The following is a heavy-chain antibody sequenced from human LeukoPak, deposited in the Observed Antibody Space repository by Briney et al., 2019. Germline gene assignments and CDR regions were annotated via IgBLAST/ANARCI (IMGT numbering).Heavy chain of an antibody. J-gene: IGHJ4*02. V-gene: IGHV3-23*01. CDR3: AKHSSGWWSDYFDY. CDR2: ISGSGGST. D-gene: IGHD6-19*01. Sequence: SGGSLRLSCAASGFTFSSYAMSWVRQAPGKGLEWASAISGSGGSTYYADSVKGRFTISRDNSKNTLYLQMNSLRAEDTAVYYCAKHSSGWWSDYFDYWGQGTLVTVSS. CDR1: GFTFSSYA.